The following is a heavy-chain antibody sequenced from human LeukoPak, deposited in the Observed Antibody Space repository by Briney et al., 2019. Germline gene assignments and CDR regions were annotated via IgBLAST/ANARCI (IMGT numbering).Heavy chain of an antibody. Sequence: PSETLSPTCTVSGGSISSSSYYWGWIRQPPGKGLEWIGSIYYSGSTYYNPSLKSRVTISVDTSKNQFSLKLSSVTAADTAVYYCARLGYCSSTSCDWFDPWGQGTLVTVSS. V-gene: IGHV4-39*01. CDR1: GGSISSSSYY. CDR2: IYYSGST. D-gene: IGHD2-2*01. J-gene: IGHJ5*02. CDR3: ARLGYCSSTSCDWFDP.